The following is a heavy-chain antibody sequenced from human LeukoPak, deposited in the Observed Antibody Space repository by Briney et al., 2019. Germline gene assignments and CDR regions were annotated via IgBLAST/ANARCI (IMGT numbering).Heavy chain of an antibody. CDR2: IYTRGST. Sequence: SETPSLTCTVSGGSINNYYWRWIRQPARKGLEWIGRIYTRGSTNYNPSLKSRVTMSVDTSKNQFSLKLSSVTAADTAVYYCARGRYCSADICSGGDAFDIWGQGTMVSVSS. D-gene: IGHD2-15*01. V-gene: IGHV4-4*07. J-gene: IGHJ3*02. CDR1: GGSINNYY. CDR3: ARGRYCSADICSGGDAFDI.